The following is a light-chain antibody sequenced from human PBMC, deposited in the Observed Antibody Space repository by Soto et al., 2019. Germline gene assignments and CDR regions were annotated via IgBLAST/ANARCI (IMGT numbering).Light chain of an antibody. J-gene: IGKJ1*01. Sequence: DIVMTQSPLSLPVTPGEPASISCRSSQSLLHSNGYNYLDWYLQKPGQSPQLLIYLGSNRASGVPERFSGSGSGTDFTLKISRVEAEDVGVYYCQQYNNWPQWTFGQGTKVDI. CDR1: QSLLHSNGYNY. V-gene: IGKV2-28*01. CDR3: QQYNNWPQWT. CDR2: LGS.